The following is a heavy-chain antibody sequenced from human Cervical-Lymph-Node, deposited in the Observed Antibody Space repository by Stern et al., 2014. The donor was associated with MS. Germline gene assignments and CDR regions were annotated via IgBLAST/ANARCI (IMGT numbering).Heavy chain of an antibody. CDR2: ISGDGRTT. CDR1: GFTFSTSW. J-gene: IGHJ6*02. Sequence: EVQLVQSGGGPVQPGGSLRLSCAASGFTFSTSWMHWVPQGPGKGLEWLSRISGDGRTTDHADSVKGRFTISRDNAKNTLYLQMNSLRAEDTAVYYCASNYYGVDAWGQGTTVTVSS. V-gene: IGHV3-74*02. CDR3: ASNYYGVDA.